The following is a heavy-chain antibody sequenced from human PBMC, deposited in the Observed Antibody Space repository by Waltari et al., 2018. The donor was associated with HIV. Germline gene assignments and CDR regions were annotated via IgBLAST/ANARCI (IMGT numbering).Heavy chain of an antibody. Sequence: QVQLEESGPGLVKPSETLSLTCTVPGGSISSYYWSWIRLPAGKGLEWIGRIYTSGSTNYNTSLKSRVTLSVDTSMNQFSLKLSSVTAADTAVYYCARGLRLGELSLYKYAFDIWGQGTMVTVSS. D-gene: IGHD3-16*02. J-gene: IGHJ3*02. CDR3: ARGLRLGELSLYKYAFDI. V-gene: IGHV4-4*07. CDR2: IYTSGST. CDR1: GGSISSYY.